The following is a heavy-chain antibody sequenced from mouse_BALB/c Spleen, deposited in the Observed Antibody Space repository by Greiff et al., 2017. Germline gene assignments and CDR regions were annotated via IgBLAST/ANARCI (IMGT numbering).Heavy chain of an antibody. D-gene: IGHD3-2*01. CDR3: ARGRQLGLPPFAY. CDR1: GFTFSSYG. CDR2: INSNGGST. Sequence: EVHLVESGGGLVQPGGSLKLSCAASGFTFSSYGMSWVRQTPDKRLELVATINSNGGSTYYPDSVKGRFTISRDNAKNTLYLQMSSLKSEDTAMYYCARGRQLGLPPFAYWGQGTLVTVSA. V-gene: IGHV5-6-3*01. J-gene: IGHJ3*01.